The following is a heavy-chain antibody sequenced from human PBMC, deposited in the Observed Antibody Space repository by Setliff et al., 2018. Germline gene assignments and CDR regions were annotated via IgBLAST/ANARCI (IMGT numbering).Heavy chain of an antibody. CDR2: MYYTGST. D-gene: IGHD1-26*01. CDR3: ARGGDSGSYFLANHDAFDI. Sequence: LSLTCTVSGASISSHYWSWIRQPPGKGLEWIGSMYYTGSTNYNPSLKSRVTISIDTSKNQFSLKLSSVTAADTAVYYCARGGDSGSYFLANHDAFDIWGQGTMVTVSS. J-gene: IGHJ3*02. CDR1: GASISSHY. V-gene: IGHV4-59*11.